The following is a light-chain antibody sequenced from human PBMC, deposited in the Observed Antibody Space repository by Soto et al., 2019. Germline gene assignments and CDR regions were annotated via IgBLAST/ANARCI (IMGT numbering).Light chain of an antibody. CDR3: SSYAATNTVL. Sequence: QSALAQPASVSGSPGQSITISCTGTSSDIGAFNYVSWYQQHPGDAPKLLIFDVSDRPSGISVRFSASKSGNTASLTISGLQTEDEAHYFCSSYAATNTVLFGGGTKRTVL. V-gene: IGLV2-14*03. CDR2: DVS. CDR1: SSDIGAFNY. J-gene: IGLJ2*01.